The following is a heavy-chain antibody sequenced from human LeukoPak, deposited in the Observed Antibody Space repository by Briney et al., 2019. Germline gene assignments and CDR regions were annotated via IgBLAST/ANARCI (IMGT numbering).Heavy chain of an antibody. D-gene: IGHD4-17*01. CDR2: IGSSGSTV. CDR1: GLSFSSYE. V-gene: IGHV3-48*03. Sequence: PGGSLRLSCAASGLSFSSYEINWVRQAPGKGLEWVSYIGSSGSTVYYADSVKGRFTISRDNAKKSLYLQMNSLRDEDTAVYYCARDTLLYADSPDAFDMWGQGTMVTVSS. J-gene: IGHJ3*02. CDR3: ARDTLLYADSPDAFDM.